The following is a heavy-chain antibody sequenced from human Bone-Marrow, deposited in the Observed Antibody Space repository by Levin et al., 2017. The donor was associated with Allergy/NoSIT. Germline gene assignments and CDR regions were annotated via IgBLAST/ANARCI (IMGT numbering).Heavy chain of an antibody. J-gene: IGHJ4*02. CDR3: ATEKLRLGALSSSYYFDH. CDR1: GSSVSELS. D-gene: IGHD3-16*01. CDR2: FDPEEGEN. V-gene: IGHV1-24*01. Sequence: ASVKVSCRVSGSSVSELSIHWVRQAPGKGLEWMGGFDPEEGENVFAQNFQGRVTMSEDTSTDTAYMQLSSLRSEDTALYYCATEKLRLGALSSSYYFDHWGQGTLVSVSS.